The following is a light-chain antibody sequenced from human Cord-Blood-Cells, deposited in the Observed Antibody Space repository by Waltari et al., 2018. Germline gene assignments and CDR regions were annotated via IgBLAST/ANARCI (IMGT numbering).Light chain of an antibody. CDR1: NIGSKS. Sequence: SYVLTQPPSASVAPGKTASITCGGNNIGSKSVHWYQQKPGQAPVLAVYDDSDRPSGIPERFSGSNSGNTATLTISRVEAGDEADYYCQVLDSSSDHVVFGGGTKLTVL. J-gene: IGLJ2*01. V-gene: IGLV3-21*03. CDR3: QVLDSSSDHVV. CDR2: DDS.